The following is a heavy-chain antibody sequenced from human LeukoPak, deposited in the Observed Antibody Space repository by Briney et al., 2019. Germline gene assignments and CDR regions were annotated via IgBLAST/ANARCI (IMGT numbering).Heavy chain of an antibody. CDR2: IYYSGGT. CDR3: AKGHGSGTFYRGLFDS. J-gene: IGHJ4*02. V-gene: IGHV4-59*01. D-gene: IGHD3-10*01. CDR1: GASFGTNY. Sequence: SETLSLTCSVSGASFGTNYWSWIRQAPGKGLEWIGYIYYSGGTNVNPSLKGRVTISADTSKNQFSLNLRSVTAADTAVYYCAKGHGSGTFYRGLFDSWGQGIPVTVSS.